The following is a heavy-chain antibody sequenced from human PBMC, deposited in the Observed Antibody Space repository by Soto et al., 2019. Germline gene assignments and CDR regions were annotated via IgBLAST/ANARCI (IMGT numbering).Heavy chain of an antibody. J-gene: IGHJ4*02. D-gene: IGHD1-1*01. CDR1: GFMFSSAW. CDR2: IKSRSEGGAR. CDR3: VEGWNDF. Sequence: EVKVVESGGNLVKPGGSLRLYCETSGFMFSSAWMSWVRQAPGKGLEWVGRIKSRSEGGARDYAAPVKGRFNISRDDSKNMVYLQMDSLRAEDTAVYYCVEGWNDFWGPGTLVTVSS. V-gene: IGHV3-15*01.